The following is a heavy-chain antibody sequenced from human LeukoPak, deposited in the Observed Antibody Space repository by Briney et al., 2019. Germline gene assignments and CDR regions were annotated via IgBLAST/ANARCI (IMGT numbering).Heavy chain of an antibody. CDR3: ARGLRVIFGVATRYIDD. CDR1: GFTFCDYY. J-gene: IGHJ4*01. D-gene: IGHD3-3*01. V-gene: IGHV3-11*04. Sequence: PGGSLRLSCAASGFTFCDYYMSWLRKAPGKGREGVSYISSSGSTIYYAASVKGRFTISRDNAKNPLYLQMSSLRAEDTAVYYCARGLRVIFGVATRYIDDWGQGTLVTVSS. CDR2: ISSSGSTI.